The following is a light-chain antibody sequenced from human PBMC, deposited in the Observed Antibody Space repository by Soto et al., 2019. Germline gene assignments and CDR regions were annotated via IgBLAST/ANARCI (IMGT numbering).Light chain of an antibody. J-gene: IGKJ5*01. Sequence: EIVMTQSPATLSVSPGERATLSCRASQSVSSNLAWYQQKPGQAPRLLIYGASTRATGIPARFSGSGSGTDFTLTISSLEPEDFGVYYCQQYHNWPPITFGQGTRLEIK. V-gene: IGKV3-15*01. CDR3: QQYHNWPPIT. CDR2: GAS. CDR1: QSVSSN.